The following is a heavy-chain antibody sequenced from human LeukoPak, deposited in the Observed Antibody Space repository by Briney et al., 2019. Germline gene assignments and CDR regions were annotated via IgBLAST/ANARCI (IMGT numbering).Heavy chain of an antibody. J-gene: IGHJ3*02. CDR1: DYTFTAYG. CDR3: ARDRQQQLGAFDI. Sequence: SVKVSCKASDYTFTAYGISWVRQAPGQGLEWMGRIIPIFGTANYAQKFQGRVTITTDESTSTAYMELSSLRSEDTAVYYCARDRQQQLGAFDIWGQGTMVTVSS. CDR2: IIPIFGTA. V-gene: IGHV1-69*05. D-gene: IGHD6-13*01.